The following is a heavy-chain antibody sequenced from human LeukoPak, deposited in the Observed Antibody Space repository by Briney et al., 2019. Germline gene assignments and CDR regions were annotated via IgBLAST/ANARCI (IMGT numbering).Heavy chain of an antibody. J-gene: IGHJ6*03. CDR2: IRYDGSIK. Sequence: GGSLRLSCAASGFTFSSYGMYWVRQAPGKGLEWVSFIRYDGSIKYYADSVKGRFTISRDNSKNTLHLQMNSLRAEDTAVYYCAKDTVKVATIRRVPHYMDVWGKGTSVTISS. D-gene: IGHD5-12*01. CDR3: AKDTVKVATIRRVPHYMDV. V-gene: IGHV3-30*02. CDR1: GFTFSSYG.